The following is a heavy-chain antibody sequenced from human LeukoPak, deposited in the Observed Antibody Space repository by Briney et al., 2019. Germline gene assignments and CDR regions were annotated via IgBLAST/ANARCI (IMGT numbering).Heavy chain of an antibody. CDR1: GGSFSGYY. D-gene: IGHD1-26*01. Sequence: SETLSLTCAVYGGSFSGYYWSWIRQPPGKGLEWIGEINHSGSTSYNPSLKSRATISVDTSKNQFSLKLSSVTAADTAVYYCARHVVGATPQYFQHWGQGTLVSVSS. J-gene: IGHJ1*01. CDR3: ARHVVGATPQYFQH. CDR2: INHSGST. V-gene: IGHV4-34*01.